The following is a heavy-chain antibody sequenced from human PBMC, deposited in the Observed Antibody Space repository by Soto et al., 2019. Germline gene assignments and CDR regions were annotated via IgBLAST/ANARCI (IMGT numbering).Heavy chain of an antibody. J-gene: IGHJ4*02. V-gene: IGHV3-7*01. Sequence: EVHLVESGGGLVQPGGSLRLSCIAYELTFSRYWMTWVRQAPGKGLEWVAKTNRDGSEKYYVDSVKGRFTISGDNAKNSLYLQMNILRAEDTAVYYCARDYDYKIDYWGEGILVSVSS. D-gene: IGHD3-16*01. CDR3: ARDYDYKIDY. CDR1: ELTFSRYW. CDR2: TNRDGSEK.